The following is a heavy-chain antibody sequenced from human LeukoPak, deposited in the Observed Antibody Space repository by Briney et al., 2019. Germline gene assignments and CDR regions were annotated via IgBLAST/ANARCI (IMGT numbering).Heavy chain of an antibody. CDR3: ARGLADCSSSSCLPYGVDV. J-gene: IGHJ6*02. Sequence: GGSLRLSCAASGFTFDDNAMIWVRQRPGRGLEWVSSINWSGTSADYEDSVKARFTISRDNAKNSVYLQMNSLRGDDTAFYHCARGLADCSSSSCLPYGVDVWGQGTTVTVSS. V-gene: IGHV3-20*01. D-gene: IGHD2-2*01. CDR2: INWSGTSA. CDR1: GFTFDDNA.